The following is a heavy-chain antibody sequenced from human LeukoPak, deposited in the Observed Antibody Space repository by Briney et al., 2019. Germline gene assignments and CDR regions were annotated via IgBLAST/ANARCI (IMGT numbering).Heavy chain of an antibody. D-gene: IGHD1-7*01. CDR3: ARSRAGTYDYYYYYMDV. CDR1: GFTFSSYS. Sequence: GGSLRLSCAASGFTFSSYSMSWVRQAPGKGLEWVSVIYSGGSTYYADSVKGRFTISRDSAKNSLYLQMNSLRAEDTAVYYCARSRAGTYDYYYYYMDVWGKGTTVTVSS. J-gene: IGHJ6*03. CDR2: IYSGGST. V-gene: IGHV3-66*01.